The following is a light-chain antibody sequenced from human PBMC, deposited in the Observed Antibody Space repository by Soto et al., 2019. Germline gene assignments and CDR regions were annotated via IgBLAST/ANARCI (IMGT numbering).Light chain of an antibody. V-gene: IGKV1-39*01. CDR3: QQSYSMALS. J-gene: IGKJ4*01. CDR2: ATS. CDR1: QSINNF. Sequence: IPMTQSPSSLSASVGDRVTITCRARQSINNFLNWYQQKGGKAPKLLIFATSNLQNGVPSRFSGSGSGTDYTLTISRLQPEDFATYYCQQSYSMALSFGGGTRVEIK.